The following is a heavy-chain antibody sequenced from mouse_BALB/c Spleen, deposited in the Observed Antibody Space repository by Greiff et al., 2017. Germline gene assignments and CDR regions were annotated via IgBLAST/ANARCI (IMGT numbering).Heavy chain of an antibody. CDR1: GYTFTSYW. V-gene: IGHV1S132*01. J-gene: IGHJ4*01. CDR2: IFPGTGTT. Sequence: VQLQQSGAELVKPGASVKLSCKTSGYTFTSYWIQWVKQRPGQGLGWIGEIFPGTGTTYYNEKFKGKATLTIDTSSSTAYMQLSSLTSEDSAVYFCARSEYGNYRNYAMDYWGQGTSVTVSS. CDR3: ARSEYGNYRNYAMDY. D-gene: IGHD2-10*02.